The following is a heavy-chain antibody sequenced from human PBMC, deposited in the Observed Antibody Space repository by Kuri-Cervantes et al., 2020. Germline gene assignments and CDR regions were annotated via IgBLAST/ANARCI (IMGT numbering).Heavy chain of an antibody. J-gene: IGHJ4*01. Sequence: SETLSLTCAVSGYSISSGDYWGWIRQPPGKGLEWIGSIYHSGSTYYNPSLKSRVTISVDTSKNQFFLKLSLVTAADTAVYYCAREFGSYRELDYWGRGTLVTVSS. CDR1: GYSISSGDY. D-gene: IGHD1-26*01. CDR3: AREFGSYRELDY. CDR2: IYHSGST. V-gene: IGHV4-38-2*01.